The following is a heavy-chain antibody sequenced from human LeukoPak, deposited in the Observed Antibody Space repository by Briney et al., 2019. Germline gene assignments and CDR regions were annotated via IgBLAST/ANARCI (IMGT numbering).Heavy chain of an antibody. D-gene: IGHD1-26*01. CDR3: TTDGVDIVGATYDY. CDR1: GFTFINAW. CDR2: IKATPHGGTT. V-gene: IGHV3-15*01. J-gene: IGHJ4*02. Sequence: GGSLRLSCAASGFTFINAWMAWVRQAPGKGLEWVGRIKATPHGGTTDYAAPVKGRFTISRDNSKNMLYLQMNSLKTEDTAVYYCTTDGVDIVGATYDYWGQGTLVTVSS.